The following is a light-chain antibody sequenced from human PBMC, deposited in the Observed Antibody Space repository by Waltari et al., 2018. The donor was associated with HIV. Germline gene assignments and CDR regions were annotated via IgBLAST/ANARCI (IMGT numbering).Light chain of an antibody. V-gene: IGLV2-14*01. CDR1: DVSSYKF. CDR2: EVS. J-gene: IGLJ1*01. Sequence: QSALTQPASVSGSPGQSITISCSDVSSYKFVSWYQQSSGKGPKLILYEVSSRPSGVPARFSGSKSGDTASLTISGLQPEDEADYFCSSFTPTSTYVFGTGTKVTV. CDR3: SSFTPTSTYV.